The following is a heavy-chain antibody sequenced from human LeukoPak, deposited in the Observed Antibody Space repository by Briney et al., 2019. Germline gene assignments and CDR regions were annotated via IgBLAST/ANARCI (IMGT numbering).Heavy chain of an antibody. V-gene: IGHV3-48*03. CDR1: GFTFSSYE. CDR3: ARMPLSTDDLKGVFDY. Sequence: GGSLRLSCAASGFTFSSYEMNWVRQAPGKGLEGVSYISSSGSTIYYADSVKGRFTISRDNAKNSLYLQMNSLRAEDTAVYYCARMPLSTDDLKGVFDYWGQGTLVTVSS. D-gene: IGHD2-2*01. J-gene: IGHJ4*02. CDR2: ISSSGSTI.